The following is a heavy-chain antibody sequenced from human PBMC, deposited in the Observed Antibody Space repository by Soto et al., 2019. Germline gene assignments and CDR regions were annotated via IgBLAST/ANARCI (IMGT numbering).Heavy chain of an antibody. CDR2: IIPRTDIA. V-gene: IGHV1-69*08. CDR3: ARDDYYGSGRSMDICDS. D-gene: IGHD3-10*01. J-gene: IGHJ4*02. Sequence: QVQLLQSGPEVKKPGSSVKVSCKASRDTFNTYTITWVRQAPGQGLEWMGRIIPRTDIANYAQKFQDRVSITADRYTSTAYMELSSLRFDDTAVYYCARDDYYGSGRSMDICDSWGQGTLVTVSS. CDR1: RDTFNTYT.